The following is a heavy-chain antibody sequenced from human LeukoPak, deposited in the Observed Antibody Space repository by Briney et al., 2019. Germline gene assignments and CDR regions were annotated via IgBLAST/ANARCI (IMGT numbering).Heavy chain of an antibody. J-gene: IGHJ5*01. Sequence: GGALSISCAASGFTFSNYAMTWVRQPPGEGLEWFSTINTGGGSPFYADSVKGRFTISRDNSENTLYLQMNSLSADDTAVYYSAKMSTGWPYSWFDSWGQGTLVTVSS. CDR3: AKMSTGWPYSWFDS. D-gene: IGHD6-19*01. CDR1: GFTFSNYA. V-gene: IGHV3-23*01. CDR2: INTGGGSP.